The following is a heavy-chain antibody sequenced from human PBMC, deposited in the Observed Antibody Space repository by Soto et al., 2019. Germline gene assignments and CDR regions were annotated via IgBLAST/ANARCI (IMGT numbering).Heavy chain of an antibody. CDR2: ISDDGDKV. D-gene: IGHD3-22*01. CDR3: ARAHYHDSSGPNGHAFDI. V-gene: IGHV3-30-3*01. CDR1: EFTFSDYA. Sequence: QVQLVESGGGVVQPARSLRLSCAASEFTFSDYAMHWVRQAPGKGLEWVAVISDDGDKVFYADSMKDRLTISRDNSKSTLFLQLTSLGPEDTALYYCARAHYHDSSGPNGHAFDIWGQGTLVTVSS. J-gene: IGHJ3*02.